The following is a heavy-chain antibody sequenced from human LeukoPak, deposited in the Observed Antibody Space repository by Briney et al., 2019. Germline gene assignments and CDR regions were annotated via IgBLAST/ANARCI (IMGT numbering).Heavy chain of an antibody. CDR3: AKDPQRGSPYYFDY. V-gene: IGHV3-23*01. CDR1: GFTFTGYA. Sequence: PGGSLRLSCAASGFTFTGYAMSWVRQAPGKGLEWVSSIGGSGGSTFYVDSVKGRFTISRDNTKNTLYLQMNSLRAEDTALYYCAKDPQRGSPYYFDYWGQGTLVTVSS. D-gene: IGHD1-26*01. J-gene: IGHJ4*02. CDR2: IGGSGGST.